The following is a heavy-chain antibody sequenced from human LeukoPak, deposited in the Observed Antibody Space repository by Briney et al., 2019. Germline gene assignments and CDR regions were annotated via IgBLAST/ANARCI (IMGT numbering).Heavy chain of an antibody. V-gene: IGHV3-49*04. CDR2: IISTGYGGTT. CDR3: VAGVKD. CDR1: GFTFGDYS. Sequence: GGSLRLSCTASGFTFGDYSMSWVRQAPGKGLEWVGVIISTGYGGTTEYAASVKGRVLISRDDSKSIAYLQMSSLKTEDTAMYYCVAGVKDWGQGTLVTVSS. D-gene: IGHD3-10*01. J-gene: IGHJ4*02.